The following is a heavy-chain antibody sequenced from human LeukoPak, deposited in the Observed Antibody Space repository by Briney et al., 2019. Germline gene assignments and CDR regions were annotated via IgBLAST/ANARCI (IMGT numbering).Heavy chain of an antibody. CDR3: ARLAPYPGIWASDY. J-gene: IGHJ4*02. V-gene: IGHV4-59*08. Sequence: SETLSLTCTVSGGSISSYYWSWIRQPPGKGLEWIGYIYYSGSTNYNPSLKSRVTISVDTSKNQFSLKLSSVTAADTAVYYCARLAPYPGIWASDYWGQGTLVTVSS. CDR1: GGSISSYY. D-gene: IGHD2-15*01. CDR2: IYYSGST.